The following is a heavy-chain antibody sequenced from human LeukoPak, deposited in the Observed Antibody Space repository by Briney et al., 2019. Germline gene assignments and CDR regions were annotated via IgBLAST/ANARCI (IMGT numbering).Heavy chain of an antibody. D-gene: IGHD2-15*01. Sequence: ASVKVSCKASGYTFTSHAMHWVRQAPGQRLEWMGWINAGNGNTKYSQKFQGRVTITRDTSASTAYMELSSLRSEDTAVYYCAREGYCSGGSCYINWFDPWGQGTLVTVSS. CDR3: AREGYCSGGSCYINWFDP. CDR1: GYTFTSHA. V-gene: IGHV1-3*01. J-gene: IGHJ5*02. CDR2: INAGNGNT.